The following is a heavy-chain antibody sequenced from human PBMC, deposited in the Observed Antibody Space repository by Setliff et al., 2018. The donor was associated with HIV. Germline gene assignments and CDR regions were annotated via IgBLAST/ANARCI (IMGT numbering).Heavy chain of an antibody. CDR1: GFTFRNYG. CDR3: VRGGYYYDNTVFYGH. CDR2: TSYDGTYR. J-gene: IGHJ4*02. D-gene: IGHD3-22*01. V-gene: IGHV3-30*03. Sequence: GGSLRLSCTAAGFTFRNYGMNWVRQAPGKGLKWVAITSYDGTYRHYADSVGGRFTISRDNSRNTVYPDMNSLTAEDTAVYYCVRGGYYYDNTVFYGHWGQGTLVTVSS.